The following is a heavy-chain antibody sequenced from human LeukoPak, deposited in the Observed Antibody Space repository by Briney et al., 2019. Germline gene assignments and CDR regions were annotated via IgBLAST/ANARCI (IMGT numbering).Heavy chain of an antibody. V-gene: IGHV3-7*01. Sequence: GGSLRLSCAASGFTFSSYWMTWVRQTPGKGLEWVANIKPDGSEKYYVDSVKGRFTISRDNSKNTLYLQMNSLRAEDTAVYYCAKDSGQYFDYWGQGTLVTVSS. CDR3: AKDSGQYFDY. J-gene: IGHJ4*02. CDR1: GFTFSSYW. D-gene: IGHD3-10*01. CDR2: IKPDGSEK.